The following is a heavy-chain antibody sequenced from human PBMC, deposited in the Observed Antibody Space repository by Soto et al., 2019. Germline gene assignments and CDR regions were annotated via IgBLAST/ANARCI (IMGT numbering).Heavy chain of an antibody. CDR1: GFTVSSNY. CDR2: IYSGGST. CDR3: ARDRNPYCSSTCCYPPPL. D-gene: IGHD2-2*01. J-gene: IGHJ4*02. V-gene: IGHV3-66*01. Sequence: GGSLRLSCAASGFTVSSNYMSWVRQAPGKGLEWVSVIYSGGSTYYPDSVTGSFTISRNNSKNKMYLQMNSIRAEDTAVYYCARDRNPYCSSTCCYPPPLWGQGTLVTVSS.